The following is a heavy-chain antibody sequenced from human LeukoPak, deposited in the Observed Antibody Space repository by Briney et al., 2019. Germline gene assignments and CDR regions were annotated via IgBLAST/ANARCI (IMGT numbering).Heavy chain of an antibody. CDR2: ISGSGANT. CDR1: GFTFDDYA. V-gene: IGHV3-23*01. D-gene: IGHD3-22*01. Sequence: GGSLRLSCAASGFTFDDYAMHWVRQAPGKGLEWVSGISGSGANTDYADSVKGRFAISRDNSKNTLYLQMNSLGAEDTAVYYCAKGGSYYYDRSGADVWGKGTTVTVSS. J-gene: IGHJ6*04. CDR3: AKGGSYYYDRSGADV.